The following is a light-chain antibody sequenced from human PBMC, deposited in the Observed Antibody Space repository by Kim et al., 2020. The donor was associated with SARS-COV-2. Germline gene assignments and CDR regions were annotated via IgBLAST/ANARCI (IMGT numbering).Light chain of an antibody. CDR1: SSNIGARYD. V-gene: IGLV1-40*01. CDR2: GNN. CDR3: QSYDSSLSGWV. J-gene: IGLJ3*02. Sequence: QSVLTQPPSVSGAPGQTVTISCSGSSSNIGARYDVHWYQQLPGTAPKVLIYGNNNRPSGVPDRFSGSKSGTSASLAITGLQAEDAADYYCQSYDSSLSGWVFGGGTKLTVL.